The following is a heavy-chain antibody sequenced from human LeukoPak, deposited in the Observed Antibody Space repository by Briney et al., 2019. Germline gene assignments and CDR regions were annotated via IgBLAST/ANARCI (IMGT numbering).Heavy chain of an antibody. V-gene: IGHV3-30*18. CDR3: AKTYSGYDYVY. D-gene: IGHD5-12*01. CDR1: GFTFSSYG. J-gene: IGHJ4*02. Sequence: GGSLRLSCAASGFTFSSYGMHWVRQAPGKGPEWVAVISYDGSNKYYADSVKGRFTISRDNSKNTLYLQMNSLRAEDTAVYYCAKTYSGYDYVYWGQGTLVTVSS. CDR2: ISYDGSNK.